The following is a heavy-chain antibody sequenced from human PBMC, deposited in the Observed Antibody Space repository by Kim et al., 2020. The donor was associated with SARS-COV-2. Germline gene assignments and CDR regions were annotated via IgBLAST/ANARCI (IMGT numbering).Heavy chain of an antibody. V-gene: IGHV4-39*01. CDR1: GGSISSSSYY. Sequence: SETLSLTCTVSGGSISSSSYYWGWIRQPPGKGLEWIGSIYYSGSTYYNPSLKSRVTISVDTSKNQFSLKLSSVTAADTAVYYCRGFGELLPGYWFDPWGQGTLVTVSS. D-gene: IGHD3-10*01. CDR3: RGFGELLPGYWFDP. J-gene: IGHJ5*02. CDR2: IYYSGST.